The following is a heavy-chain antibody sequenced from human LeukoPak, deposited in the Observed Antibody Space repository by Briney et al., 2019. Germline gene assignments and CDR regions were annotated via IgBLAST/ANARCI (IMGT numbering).Heavy chain of an antibody. V-gene: IGHV3-7*04. Sequence: GGSLRLSCATSGFTFNSHWMNWVRQAPGKGLEWVGNVKYDGSARYYGDSVKGRFTISRDNAKNSLYLQMNSLRVEDTAVYYCAGDYSASGSLDFWGQGTLVTVSS. D-gene: IGHD3-10*01. CDR2: VKYDGSAR. CDR3: AGDYSASGSLDF. CDR1: GFTFNSHW. J-gene: IGHJ4*02.